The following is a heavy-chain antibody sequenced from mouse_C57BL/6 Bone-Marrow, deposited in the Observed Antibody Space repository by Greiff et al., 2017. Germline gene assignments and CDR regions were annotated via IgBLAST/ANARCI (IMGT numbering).Heavy chain of an antibody. CDR2: IDPEIGDT. J-gene: IGHJ2*01. Sequence: EVHLVESGAELVRPGASVKLSCTASGFNIKDDYIHWVKQRPEQGLEWIGWIDPEIGDTAYASKFQGKATITSDTSSNTAYLQLSSLTSEDTAVYYCSSFEGNYFDFWGQGTPLTVAS. V-gene: IGHV14-4*01. D-gene: IGHD2-14*01. CDR1: GFNIKDDY. CDR3: SSFEGNYFDF.